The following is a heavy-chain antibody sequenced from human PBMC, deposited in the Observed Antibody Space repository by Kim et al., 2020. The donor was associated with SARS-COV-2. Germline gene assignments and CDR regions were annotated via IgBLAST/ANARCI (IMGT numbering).Heavy chain of an antibody. V-gene: IGHV3-23*01. CDR3: AKAPLWFGDFGY. J-gene: IGHJ4*02. CDR2: ISVCGGSI. D-gene: IGHD3-10*01. Sequence: GGSLRLSCAASGFTFNNNAMSWVRQAPGKGLEWVSSISVCGGSIYYTDSVKGRFTISRDNSNNTLYLQMNSLRVEDTAVYYCAKAPLWFGDFGYWGQGALVTVSS. CDR1: GFTFNNNA.